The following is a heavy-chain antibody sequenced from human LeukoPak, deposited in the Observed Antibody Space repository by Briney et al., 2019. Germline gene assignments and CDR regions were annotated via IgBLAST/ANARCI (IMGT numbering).Heavy chain of an antibody. CDR2: ISGSGGST. D-gene: IGHD5-18*01. V-gene: IGHV3-23*01. Sequence: GSLRLSCAASGFTFSSYAMSWVRQAPGKGLEWVSAISGSGGSTYYADSVKGRFTISRDNSNNTLYLQMNSLRAEDTAVYYCAKGAASRGYTYVANWGQGTLVTVSS. CDR3: AKGAASRGYTYVAN. J-gene: IGHJ4*02. CDR1: GFTFSSYA.